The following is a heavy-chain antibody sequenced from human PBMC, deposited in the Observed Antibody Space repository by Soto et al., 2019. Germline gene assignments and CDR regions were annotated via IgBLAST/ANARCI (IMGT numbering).Heavy chain of an antibody. Sequence: SETLSLTCTVSGGSISSSSYYWGWIRQPPGKGLEWIGSIYYSGSTYYNPSLKSRVTISVDTSKNQFSLKLSSVTAADTAVYYCARHDCSGGSCYPAREDYYMDVWGKGTTVTVSS. CDR1: GGSISSSSYY. CDR2: IYYSGST. CDR3: ARHDCSGGSCYPAREDYYMDV. J-gene: IGHJ6*03. D-gene: IGHD2-15*01. V-gene: IGHV4-39*01.